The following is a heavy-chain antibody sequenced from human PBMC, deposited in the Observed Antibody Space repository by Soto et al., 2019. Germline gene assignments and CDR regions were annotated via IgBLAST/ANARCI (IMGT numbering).Heavy chain of an antibody. CDR1: GDTFNSYA. CDR3: ARDWECTGGSWVLRGGWFDP. CDR2: LIPVFGTR. Sequence: QVQLVQSGAEVKKPGSSVTVSCKASGDTFNSYAVSWVRQAPGQGLEWMGVLIPVFGTRNYAQKFQGRLTIRADDSTSTIYMELRSLRSGDTAVYYCARDWECTGGSWVLRGGWFDPWGQGTRVTVSS. J-gene: IGHJ5*02. V-gene: IGHV1-69*12. D-gene: IGHD2-15*01.